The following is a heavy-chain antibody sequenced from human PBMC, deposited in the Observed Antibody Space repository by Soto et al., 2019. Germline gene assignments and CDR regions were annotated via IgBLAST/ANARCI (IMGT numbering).Heavy chain of an antibody. CDR2: TIPFLGIT. J-gene: IGHJ4*02. Sequence: QVQLIQSGAEVKKPGSSVKVSCKVYGGTFSSHTLSWVRQAPGQGLEWMGRTIPFLGITNYALKFQARLTIIANKSTNTMYMDLNSLRSEGPGIYSCVSGGDNGGDSWGRGPLVTVSS. CDR3: VSGGDNGGDS. D-gene: IGHD3-16*01. V-gene: IGHV1-69*02. CDR1: GGTFSSHT.